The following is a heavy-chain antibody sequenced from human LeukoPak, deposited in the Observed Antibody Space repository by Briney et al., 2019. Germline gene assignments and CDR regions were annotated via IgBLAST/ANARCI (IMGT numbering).Heavy chain of an antibody. CDR3: ARPRDDNSGYYIS. Sequence: GGSLRLSCAASGFTVSSSFMSWVRQPPGKGLEWVSLIYRGGTTYVAASVKGRFTVSRDISKNTLYLQMNSLRAEDTALYYCARPRDDNSGYYISWGQGSLVTVSS. V-gene: IGHV3-53*01. D-gene: IGHD6-19*01. CDR1: GFTVSSSF. J-gene: IGHJ5*02. CDR2: IYRGGTT.